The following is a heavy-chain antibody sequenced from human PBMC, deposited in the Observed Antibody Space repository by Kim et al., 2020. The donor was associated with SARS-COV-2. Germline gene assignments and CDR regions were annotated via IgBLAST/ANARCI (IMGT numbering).Heavy chain of an antibody. Sequence: ASVKVSCKASGYTFTSYAMHWVRQAPGQRLEWMGWINACNGNTKYSQKFQGRVTMTRDTSASTAYMELSSLRSEDTAVYYCARARAGFDYGGQGTGATVS. CDR2: INACNGNT. CDR1: GYTFTSYA. CDR3: ARARAGFDY. V-gene: IGHV1-3*01. J-gene: IGHJ4*02.